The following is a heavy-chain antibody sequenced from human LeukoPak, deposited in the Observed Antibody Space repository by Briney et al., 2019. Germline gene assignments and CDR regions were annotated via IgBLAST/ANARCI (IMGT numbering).Heavy chain of an antibody. Sequence: SETLSLTCTGSGGSISSYYWSWIRQPPGKGLEWIGYIYYSGSTNYNPSLKSRVTISVDTSKNQFSLKLSSVTAADTAVYYCARGVEMATVFDYWGQGTLVTVSS. J-gene: IGHJ4*02. CDR3: ARGVEMATVFDY. V-gene: IGHV4-59*01. CDR2: IYYSGST. CDR1: GGSISSYY. D-gene: IGHD5-24*01.